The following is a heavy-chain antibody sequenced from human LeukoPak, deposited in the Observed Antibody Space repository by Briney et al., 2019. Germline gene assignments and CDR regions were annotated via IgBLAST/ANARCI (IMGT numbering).Heavy chain of an antibody. CDR1: GFTFSSYA. CDR2: INGSGGST. J-gene: IGHJ5*02. Sequence: GGALRLSCAASGFTFSSYAMSWVRQAPGRGLEWVSAINGSGGSTYYADSVKGRFTISRDNSKNTLYLQMNSLRAEDTAVYYCAKILTLKGSSSTSYGPNWFDPWGQGTLVTVSS. V-gene: IGHV3-23*01. CDR3: AKILTLKGSSSTSYGPNWFDP. D-gene: IGHD2-2*01.